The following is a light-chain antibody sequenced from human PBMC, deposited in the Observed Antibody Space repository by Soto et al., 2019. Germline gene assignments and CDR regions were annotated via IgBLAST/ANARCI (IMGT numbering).Light chain of an antibody. Sequence: DIQMTQSPSSLSASVGGRVTITCRASQGISPYLAWYQQKPGKVPKLLIYAASTLQSGVPSRFSGSGSGTEFTLTISSLQPEDVATYYSQKYNSAPLTFGGGTKVEIK. CDR1: QGISPY. CDR2: AAS. CDR3: QKYNSAPLT. J-gene: IGKJ4*01. V-gene: IGKV1-27*01.